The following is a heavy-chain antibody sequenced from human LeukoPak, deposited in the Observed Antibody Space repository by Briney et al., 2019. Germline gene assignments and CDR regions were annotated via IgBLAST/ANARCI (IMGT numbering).Heavy chain of an antibody. CDR1: GGSFNNYH. J-gene: IGHJ4*02. CDR2: NDHSGST. D-gene: IGHD3-9*01. Sequence: SETLSLTCAVYGGSFNNYHWSWIRQPPGKGLEWIGENDHSGSTHYNPSLKSRVTISVDTSKKQFSLKLSSVTAADTAIYYCARVWRRNYDILTDYHRGSHFDYWGQGTLVTVSS. CDR3: ARVWRRNYDILTDYHRGSHFDY. V-gene: IGHV4-34*01.